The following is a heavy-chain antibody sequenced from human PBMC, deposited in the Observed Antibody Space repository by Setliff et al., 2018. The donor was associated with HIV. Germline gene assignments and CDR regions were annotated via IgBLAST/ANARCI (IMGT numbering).Heavy chain of an antibody. CDR1: GGSISSYS. V-gene: IGHV4-4*08. Sequence: SETLSLTCTVSGGSISSYSWSWIRQPPGKGLEWIGYIYTSGSTNYNPSLKSRVTISVDTSENQFSLKLTSVTAADTTMYFCARDATSEGYMDVWGKGTTVTVSS. J-gene: IGHJ6*03. CDR3: ARDATSEGYMDV. CDR2: IYTSGST.